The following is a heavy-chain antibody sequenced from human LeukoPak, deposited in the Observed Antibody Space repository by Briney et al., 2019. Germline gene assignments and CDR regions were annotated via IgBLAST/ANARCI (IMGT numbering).Heavy chain of an antibody. J-gene: IGHJ5*02. CDR3: ARDGGYCSSTSCYSNWFDP. V-gene: IGHV1-69*01. D-gene: IGHD2-2*01. CDR2: XIXIFGTA. Sequence: XWVXQXPGXXXXXXGXXIXIFGTANYAQKFQGRVTITADESTSTAYTELSSLRSEDTAVYYCARDGGYCSSTSCYSNWFDPWGQGTLVTVSS.